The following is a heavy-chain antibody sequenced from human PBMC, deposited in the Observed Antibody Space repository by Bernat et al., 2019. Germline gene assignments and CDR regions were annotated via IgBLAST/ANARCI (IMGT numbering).Heavy chain of an antibody. CDR2: ISGSGGST. CDR3: AKVGYFDWLLYYFDY. Sequence: EVQLLESGGGLVQPGGSLRLSCAASGFTFSSYAMSWVRQAPGRGLEWVSAISGSGGSTYYADSVKGRFTSSRDKSKNTLYLQMNSLRAEDTAVYYCAKVGYFDWLLYYFDYWGQGTLVTVSS. CDR1: GFTFSSYA. J-gene: IGHJ4*02. D-gene: IGHD3-9*01. V-gene: IGHV3-23*01.